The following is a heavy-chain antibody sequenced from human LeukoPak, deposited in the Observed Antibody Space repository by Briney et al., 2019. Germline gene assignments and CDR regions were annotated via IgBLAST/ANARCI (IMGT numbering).Heavy chain of an antibody. CDR2: INSNGDYI. V-gene: IGHV3-21*06. Sequence: GGSLRLSCVASGSTFSRYSMTWVRQAPGKGLEWVSSINSNGDYIYYSDSVKGRFSISRDSARNSVYLQMNSLRAEDTAVYYCARGLGYFDWLFLYWGQGTLLTVSS. J-gene: IGHJ4*02. CDR1: GSTFSRYS. D-gene: IGHD3-9*01. CDR3: ARGLGYFDWLFLY.